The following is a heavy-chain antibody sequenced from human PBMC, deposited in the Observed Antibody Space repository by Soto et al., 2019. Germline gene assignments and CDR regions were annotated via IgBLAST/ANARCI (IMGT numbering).Heavy chain of an antibody. Sequence: EVQLVESGGGLVQPGRSLRLSCAASGFSFDDYAIHWVRQVPGKGLEWVSGINCNSGSIGYGDSVKGRFAISRDNAKNSLHLQMTSLCADDTAFYYCVKDESINWYSAHFRQWGQGTVVTVSS. V-gene: IGHV3-9*01. D-gene: IGHD6-13*01. CDR1: GFSFDDYA. CDR2: INCNSGSI. CDR3: VKDESINWYSAHFRQ. J-gene: IGHJ1*01.